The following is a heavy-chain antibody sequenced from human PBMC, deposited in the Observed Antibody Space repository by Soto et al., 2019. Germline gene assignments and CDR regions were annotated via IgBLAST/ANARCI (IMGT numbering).Heavy chain of an antibody. CDR1: GFTFSSYA. D-gene: IGHD3-22*01. V-gene: IGHV3-64*01. Sequence: GGSLRLSCAASGFTFSSYAMHWVRQAQGKGLEYVSAISSNGGSTYYANSVKGRFTISRDNSKNTLYLQMGSLRAEDMAVYYCARVHGSGSMYYFDYWGQGTLVTVSS. CDR2: ISSNGGST. CDR3: ARVHGSGSMYYFDY. J-gene: IGHJ4*02.